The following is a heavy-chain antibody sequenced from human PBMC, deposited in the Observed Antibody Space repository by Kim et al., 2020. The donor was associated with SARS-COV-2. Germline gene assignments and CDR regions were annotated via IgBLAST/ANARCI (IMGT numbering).Heavy chain of an antibody. CDR3: AKALKGGYYDSSGYDY. D-gene: IGHD3-22*01. J-gene: IGHJ4*02. CDR1: GFIFNTYS. Sequence: GGSLRLSCAASGFIFNTYSMNWVRQAPGKGLEWVSYISSSSNPIYYAASVKGRFTISRDNAENSLYLQMNSLRAEDTAVYYCAKALKGGYYDSSGYDYWGQGTLVTVSS. V-gene: IGHV3-48*04. CDR2: ISSSSNPI.